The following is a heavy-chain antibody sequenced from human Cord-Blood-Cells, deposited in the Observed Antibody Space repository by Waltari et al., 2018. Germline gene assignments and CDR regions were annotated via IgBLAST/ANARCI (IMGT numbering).Heavy chain of an antibody. CDR2: SNPIRGTA. Sequence: VQLVQSGAEVKKPGSSVKVSCKASGGTFSSYAISWVRQAPGQGLEWMGGSNPIRGTANYSQKVQSRVTITADESTSTAYMELRSLRSEDTAVYYCATYSEGYCSSTSCYDYWGQGTLVTVSS. D-gene: IGHD2-2*01. V-gene: IGHV1-69*11. J-gene: IGHJ4*02. CDR1: GGTFSSYA. CDR3: ATYSEGYCSSTSCYDY.